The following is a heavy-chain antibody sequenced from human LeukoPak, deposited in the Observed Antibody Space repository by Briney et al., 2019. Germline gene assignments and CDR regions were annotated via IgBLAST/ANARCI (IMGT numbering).Heavy chain of an antibody. CDR2: IYPRDGST. Sequence: ASVKVSCKASGYTFTSSYIHWVRQAPGQGLEWMGMIYPRDGSTSYAQKFQGRVTVTRDTTTSTVHMELSGLRSEDTAVYYCARDQEGFDYWGQGTLVTVSS. V-gene: IGHV1-46*01. CDR1: GYTFTSSY. CDR3: ARDQEGFDY. J-gene: IGHJ4*02.